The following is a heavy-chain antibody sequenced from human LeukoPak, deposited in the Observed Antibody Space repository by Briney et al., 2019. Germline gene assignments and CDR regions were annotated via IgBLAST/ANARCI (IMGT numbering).Heavy chain of an antibody. CDR3: AKASYYYGSGRGNHYYYYGMDV. Sequence: GGSLRLSCAASGFTFSSYGMHWVRQAPGKGLEWVAFIRYDGSNKYYADSVKGRFTISRDNSKNTLYLQMNSLRAEDTAVYYCAKASYYYGSGRGNHYYYYGMDVWGQGTTVTVSS. V-gene: IGHV3-30*02. J-gene: IGHJ6*02. CDR2: IRYDGSNK. D-gene: IGHD3-10*01. CDR1: GFTFSSYG.